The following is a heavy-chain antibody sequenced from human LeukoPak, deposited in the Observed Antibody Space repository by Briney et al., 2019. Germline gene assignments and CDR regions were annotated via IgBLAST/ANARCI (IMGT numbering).Heavy chain of an antibody. V-gene: IGHV6-1*01. D-gene: IGHD3-9*01. CDR3: ARDPTEVTGLGLDY. J-gene: IGHJ4*02. Sequence: SQTLSLTCAISGDSVSSNSAAWNWIRQSPSRGLEWLGRTYYRSKWSTDYAVSVKSRITVNPDTSKNQFSLQLNSVTPEDTAVYYCARDPTEVTGLGLDYWGQGTLVTVSS. CDR1: GDSVSSNSAA. CDR2: TYYRSKWST.